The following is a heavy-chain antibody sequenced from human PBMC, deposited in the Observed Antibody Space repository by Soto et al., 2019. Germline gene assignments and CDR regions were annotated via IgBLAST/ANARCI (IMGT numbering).Heavy chain of an antibody. CDR1: GFTFSSYG. Sequence: QVQLVESGGGVVQPGRSLRLSCAASGFTFSSYGMHWVRQAPGKGLEWVAVIWYDGSNKYYADSVKGRFTTSRDNSKNTLYLQMNSLRAEDTAVYYCARDLGSSWYDAFDIWGQGTMVTVSS. V-gene: IGHV3-33*01. J-gene: IGHJ3*02. CDR3: ARDLGSSWYDAFDI. D-gene: IGHD6-13*01. CDR2: IWYDGSNK.